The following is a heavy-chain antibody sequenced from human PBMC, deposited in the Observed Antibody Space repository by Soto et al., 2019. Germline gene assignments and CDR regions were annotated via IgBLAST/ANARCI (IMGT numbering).Heavy chain of an antibody. Sequence: GASVKVSCKASGYTFTSYGISWVRQAPGQGLEWMGWISAYNGNTNYAQKLQGRVTMTTDTSTSTAYMELRSLRSDDTAVYYCARDRPVVVTAIGWDYYYYYGMDVWGQGTTVTVSS. J-gene: IGHJ6*02. D-gene: IGHD2-21*02. CDR3: ARDRPVVVTAIGWDYYYYYGMDV. CDR1: GYTFTSYG. CDR2: ISAYNGNT. V-gene: IGHV1-18*01.